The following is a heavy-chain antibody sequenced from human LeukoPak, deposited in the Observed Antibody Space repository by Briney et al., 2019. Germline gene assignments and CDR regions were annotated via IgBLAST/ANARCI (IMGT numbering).Heavy chain of an antibody. CDR1: GFTFSSYA. CDR2: ISDSGGTT. D-gene: IGHD2-2*01. V-gene: IGHV3-23*01. J-gene: IGHJ4*02. Sequence: GGSLRLSCAASGFTFSSYAMSWVRHAPGEGLEWVSAISDSGGTTYYADSVKGRFTISRDNSKNTLYLQMNSLRTEDTALYYCAKDLRRYCSSTSCYVGIDYWGQGTLVTVSS. CDR3: AKDLRRYCSSTSCYVGIDY.